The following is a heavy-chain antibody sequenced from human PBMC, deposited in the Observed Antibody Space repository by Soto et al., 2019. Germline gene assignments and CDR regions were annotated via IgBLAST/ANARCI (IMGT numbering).Heavy chain of an antibody. D-gene: IGHD2-21*02. V-gene: IGHV4-59*01. CDR3: TRDGDGRMTTNPYYYYGMDV. CDR2: VYYRGGA. Sequence: PSETLSLTCTVSGGSISGYYWIWIRQPPGKGLEWIGNVYYRGGAKYNPSVKRRVSISVDTSKNQFSLNLSSVTAADTAVYYCTRDGDGRMTTNPYYYYGMDVWGPGITVTVSS. CDR1: GGSISGYY. J-gene: IGHJ6*02.